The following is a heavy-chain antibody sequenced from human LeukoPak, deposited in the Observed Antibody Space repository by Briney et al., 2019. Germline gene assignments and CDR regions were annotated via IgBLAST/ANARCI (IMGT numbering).Heavy chain of an antibody. CDR1: GGTFSSYA. D-gene: IGHD3-10*01. J-gene: IGHJ3*02. CDR3: AGVHLWVVGGARDLYAFDI. Sequence: SVKVSCKASGGTFSSYAISWVRQAPGQGLEWMGGIIPIFGTANYAQKFQGRVTITTDESTSTAYMELSSLRSEDTAVYYCAGVHLWVVGGARDLYAFDIWGQGTMVTVSS. V-gene: IGHV1-69*05. CDR2: IIPIFGTA.